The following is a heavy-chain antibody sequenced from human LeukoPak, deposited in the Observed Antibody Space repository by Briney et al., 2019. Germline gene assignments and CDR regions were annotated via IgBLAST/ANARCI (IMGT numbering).Heavy chain of an antibody. J-gene: IGHJ6*03. CDR1: GGSSSGYY. CDR2: INHSGST. Sequence: PSETLSLTCAVYGGSSSGYYWSWIRQPPGKGLEWIGEINHSGSTNYNPSLKSRVTISVDTSKNQFSLKLSSVTAADTAVYYCARQLGYPHYYYYYMDVWGKGTTVTVSS. V-gene: IGHV4-34*01. CDR3: ARQLGYPHYYYYYMDV. D-gene: IGHD5-18*01.